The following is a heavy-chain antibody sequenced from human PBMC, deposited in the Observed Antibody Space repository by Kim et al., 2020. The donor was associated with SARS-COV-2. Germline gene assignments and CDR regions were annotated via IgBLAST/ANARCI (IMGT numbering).Heavy chain of an antibody. J-gene: IGHJ4*02. CDR3: VKADIVSPGDI. Sequence: GGSLRLSCAASGFPFGDYGMSWVRQAPGKGLEWVSGIISYGGSTEYADSVNGRFTISRDNVRNSLYLQMNSLRVEDTALYYCVKADIVSPGDIWCQGPL. CDR2: IISYGGST. V-gene: IGHV3-20*04. CDR1: GFPFGDYG. D-gene: IGHD2-15*01.